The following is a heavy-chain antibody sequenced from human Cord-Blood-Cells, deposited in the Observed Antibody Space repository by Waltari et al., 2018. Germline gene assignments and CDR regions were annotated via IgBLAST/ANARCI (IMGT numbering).Heavy chain of an antibody. CDR3: ARTEMDCSSTSCYARFGDY. J-gene: IGHJ4*02. CDR2: TYYRSKGYN. D-gene: IGHD2-2*01. V-gene: IGHV6-1*01. Sequence: QVQLQQSGPGLVKPSQTLSLTCAISGDSVSSNSAAWNWIRQSPSRGLEWLGRTYYRSKGYNDYAVSVKSRITINPDTSKNQFSLQLNSVTPEDTAVYYCARTEMDCSSTSCYARFGDYWGQGTLVTVSS. CDR1: GDSVSSNSAA.